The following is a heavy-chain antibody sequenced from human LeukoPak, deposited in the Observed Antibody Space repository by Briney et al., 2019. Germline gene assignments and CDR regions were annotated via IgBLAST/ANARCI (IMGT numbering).Heavy chain of an antibody. D-gene: IGHD6-19*01. V-gene: IGHV3-33*01. CDR1: GFTFSSYG. CDR2: IWYDGRNK. CDR3: ARSSGWYNFDY. Sequence: GGSLRLSCAASGFTFSSYGMHWVRQAPGKGLEWVAVIWYDGRNKYYADSVKGRFTISRDNSKNTLYLQMNSLRAEDTAVYYCARSSGWYNFDYWGQGTLVTVSS. J-gene: IGHJ4*02.